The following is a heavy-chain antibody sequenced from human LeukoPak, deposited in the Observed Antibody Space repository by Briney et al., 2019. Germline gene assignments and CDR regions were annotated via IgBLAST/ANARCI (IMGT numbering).Heavy chain of an antibody. J-gene: IGHJ4*02. V-gene: IGHV4-34*01. CDR2: INHSGST. CDR1: GGSFSGYY. D-gene: IGHD3-22*01. Sequence: SETLSLTCAVYGGSFSGYYWSWIRQPPGKGLEWIGDINHSGSTNYNPSLKSRVTISLDTSKNQFSLKLSSVTAADTAVYYCARVGDSSGYYLGAFDYWGQRTLVTVSS. CDR3: ARVGDSSGYYLGAFDY.